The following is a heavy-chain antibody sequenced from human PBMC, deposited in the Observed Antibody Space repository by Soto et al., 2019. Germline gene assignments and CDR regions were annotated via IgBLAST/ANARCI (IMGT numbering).Heavy chain of an antibody. CDR3: GRDLRYCSSTSCYVGGWFDP. Sequence: ASETLSLTCTVSGGSISSYYWSWIRQPPGKGLEWIGYIYYSGSTNYNPSLKSRVTISVDTSKNQFSLKLSSVTAADTAVYYCGRDLRYCSSTSCYVGGWFDPWGQGTLVTVSS. J-gene: IGHJ5*02. CDR2: IYYSGST. CDR1: GGSISSYY. D-gene: IGHD2-2*01. V-gene: IGHV4-59*01.